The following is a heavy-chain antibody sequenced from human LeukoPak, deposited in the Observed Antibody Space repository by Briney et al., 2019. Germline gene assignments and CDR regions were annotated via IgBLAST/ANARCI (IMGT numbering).Heavy chain of an antibody. CDR1: GFTFSSYW. CDR2: IYSDGSST. V-gene: IGHV3-74*01. D-gene: IGHD3-22*01. CDR3: ARDKDIRYYDSSGYWDY. Sequence: GGSLRLSCAASGFTFSSYWMHWVRQAPGKGLVWVSRIYSDGSSTSYADSVKGRFTISRDNAKNTLYLQMNSLRAEDTAVYYCARDKDIRYYDSSGYWDYWGQGTLVTVSS. J-gene: IGHJ4*02.